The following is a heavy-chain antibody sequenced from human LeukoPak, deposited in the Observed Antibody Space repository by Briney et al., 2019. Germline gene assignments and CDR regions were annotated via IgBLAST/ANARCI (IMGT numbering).Heavy chain of an antibody. D-gene: IGHD1-26*01. Sequence: PGGSLRLSCAASGFTFSSYAMSWVRQAPGKGLEWVSAISGSGGSTYYADSVKGRFTISRDNSKNTLYLQMNSLRAEDTAVYYCAHSIVGAPGTWGIDFDYWGQGTLVTVSS. CDR3: AHSIVGAPGTWGIDFDY. CDR2: ISGSGGST. CDR1: GFTFSSYA. J-gene: IGHJ4*02. V-gene: IGHV3-23*01.